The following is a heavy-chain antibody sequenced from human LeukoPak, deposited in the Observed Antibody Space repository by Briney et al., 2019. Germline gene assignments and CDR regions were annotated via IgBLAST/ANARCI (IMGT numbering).Heavy chain of an antibody. V-gene: IGHV4-61*02. J-gene: IGHJ6*03. Sequence: PSETLSLTCTVSGGSISSGSYYWSWIRQPAGKGLEWIGRIYTSGSTNYNPSLKSRVTISVDTSKNQFSLKLSSVTAADTAVYSCASMSGYYVPYYYYMDVWGKGTTVTVSS. CDR2: IYTSGST. CDR3: ASMSGYYVPYYYYMDV. D-gene: IGHD3-22*01. CDR1: GGSISSGSYY.